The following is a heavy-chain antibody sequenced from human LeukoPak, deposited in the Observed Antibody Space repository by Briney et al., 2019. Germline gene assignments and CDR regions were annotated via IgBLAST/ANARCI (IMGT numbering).Heavy chain of an antibody. J-gene: IGHJ4*02. CDR1: GGSISSSCYY. Sequence: PSETLSLTHTVSGGSISSSCYYWVWIRQPRGKGLEWIGSIYYSGSTYHNLSLKSRVTISVDTSKNQFSLKLSSVTAADTAVYYCARDPAYDSSGYYWRLFDYRGQGTLVTVSS. V-gene: IGHV4-39*07. CDR2: IYYSGST. CDR3: ARDPAYDSSGYYWRLFDY. D-gene: IGHD3-22*01.